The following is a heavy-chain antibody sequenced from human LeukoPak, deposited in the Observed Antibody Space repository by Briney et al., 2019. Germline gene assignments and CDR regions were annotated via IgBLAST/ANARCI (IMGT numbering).Heavy chain of an antibody. CDR3: AARHAYYFDY. Sequence: SETLSLTCTVSVDSISNYYWSWIRQPPGKGLEWIGYIYYTGSTNYNPSFKSRVTISVDTSKNQFSLKLSSVTAADTAVYYCAARHAYYFDYWGQGTLVTVSS. V-gene: IGHV4-59*01. CDR2: IYYTGST. CDR1: VDSISNYY. J-gene: IGHJ4*02.